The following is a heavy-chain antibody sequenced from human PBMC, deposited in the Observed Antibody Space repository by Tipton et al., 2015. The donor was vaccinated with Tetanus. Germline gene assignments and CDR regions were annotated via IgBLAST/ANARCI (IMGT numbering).Heavy chain of an antibody. D-gene: IGHD5-24*01. CDR2: IFHSGST. Sequence: TLSLTCTVSGGSMSNNYWSWIRQPPGKGLEWIAYIFHSGSTNYSPSLKSRVTISVDTSKNQFSLKLNSVTAADTAVYYCARGRDGYNYPFDYWGQGTLVIVSS. CDR3: ARGRDGYNYPFDY. CDR1: GGSMSNNY. J-gene: IGHJ4*02. V-gene: IGHV4-59*01.